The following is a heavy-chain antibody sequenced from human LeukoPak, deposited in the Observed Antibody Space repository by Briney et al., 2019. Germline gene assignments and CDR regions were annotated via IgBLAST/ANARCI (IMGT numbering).Heavy chain of an antibody. CDR1: GFTFSKYA. CDR3: AKGPKGTTVTTYWFVY. CDR2: ISGSGGNT. D-gene: IGHD4-17*01. V-gene: IGHV3-23*01. Sequence: GGSLRLSCAASGFTFSKYAMTWARQAPGKGLEWVSGISGSGGNTYYADSVKGRFTISRDNAKDTLFLQMNSLRAEDTAVYYCAKGPKGTTVTTYWFVYWGRGTLVTVSS. J-gene: IGHJ4*02.